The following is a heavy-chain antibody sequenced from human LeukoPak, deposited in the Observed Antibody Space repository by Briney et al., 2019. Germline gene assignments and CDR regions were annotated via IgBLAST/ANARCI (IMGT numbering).Heavy chain of an antibody. CDR2: IYYSVST. D-gene: IGHD5-12*01. CDR3: TRDAPSSEWLMKDTYCGMDV. Sequence: TLSLTRTLSGVSISRGGYYWSWIRRHPGEGLEWIGYIYYSVSTYYNPSLKSRVTIPVDTSETQCSLKLSSVTAADTAAYYCTRDAPSSEWLMKDTYCGMDVWGQGTTVTVS. V-gene: IGHV4-31*03. CDR1: GVSISRGGYY. J-gene: IGHJ6*01.